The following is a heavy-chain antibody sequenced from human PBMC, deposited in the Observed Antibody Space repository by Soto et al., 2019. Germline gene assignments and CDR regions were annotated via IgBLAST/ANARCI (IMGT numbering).Heavy chain of an antibody. CDR3: AREQLLWFGEGNAFDI. V-gene: IGHV4-31*03. J-gene: IGHJ3*02. D-gene: IGHD3-10*01. CDR1: GGSISSGGYY. CDR2: IYYSGST. Sequence: QVQLQESGPGLVKPSQTLSLTCTVSGGSISSGGYYWSWIRQHPGKVLEGIGYIYYSGSTYYNPSLKSRVTISVDTSKNHFSLKLRSVTAADTAVYYCAREQLLWFGEGNAFDIWGQGTMVTVSS.